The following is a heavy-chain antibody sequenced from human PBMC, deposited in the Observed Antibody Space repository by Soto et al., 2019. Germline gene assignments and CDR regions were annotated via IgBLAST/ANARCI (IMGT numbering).Heavy chain of an antibody. CDR1: GYAFTTYG. J-gene: IGHJ4*02. CDR3: ARGRYGDS. V-gene: IGHV1-18*01. D-gene: IGHD1-1*01. CDR2: ISAHNGNT. Sequence: QVHLVQSGAEVKKPGASVKVSCQGSGYAFTTYGITWVRQAPGQGLEWMGWISAHNGNTNYAQKLQGRVTVTRDTATSTAYMELRSLRYGDTAVYYCARGRYGDSWGQGALVTVSS.